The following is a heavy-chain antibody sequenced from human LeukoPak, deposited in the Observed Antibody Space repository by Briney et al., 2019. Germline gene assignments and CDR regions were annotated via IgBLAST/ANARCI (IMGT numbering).Heavy chain of an antibody. Sequence: PSETLSLTCTGSGGSISSGDYYWSWIRQPPGKGLEWIGYIYYSGSTYYNPSLKSRVTISVDTSKNQFSLKLSSVTAADTAVYYCARLGSGWYSDYWGQGTLVTVSS. CDR3: ARLGSGWYSDY. CDR1: GGSISSGDYY. CDR2: IYYSGST. D-gene: IGHD6-19*01. J-gene: IGHJ4*02. V-gene: IGHV4-30-4*08.